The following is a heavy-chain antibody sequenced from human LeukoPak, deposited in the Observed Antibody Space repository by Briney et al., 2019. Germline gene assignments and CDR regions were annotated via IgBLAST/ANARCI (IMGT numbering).Heavy chain of an antibody. V-gene: IGHV1-69*13. J-gene: IGHJ5*02. CDR1: GGTFSSYA. CDR2: IIPIFGTA. D-gene: IGHD6-13*01. Sequence: VASVKVSFKASGGTFSSYAISWVRQAPGQGLEWMGGIIPIFGTANYAQKFQGRVTITADESTSTAYMELSSLRSEDTAVYYCARDEAAAGNWFDPWGQGTLVTVSS. CDR3: ARDEAAAGNWFDP.